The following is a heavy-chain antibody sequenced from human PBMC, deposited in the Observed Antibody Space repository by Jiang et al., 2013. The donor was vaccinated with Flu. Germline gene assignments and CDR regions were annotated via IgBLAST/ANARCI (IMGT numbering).Heavy chain of an antibody. J-gene: IGHJ5*02. V-gene: IGHV1-3*01. D-gene: IGHD3-3*01. CDR2: INAGNGNT. CDR3: ARSRRVTIFGVVISWFDP. Sequence: CGAEVKKPGASVKVSCKASGYTFTSYAMHWVRQAPGQRLEWMGWINAGNGNTKYSQKFQGRVTITRDTSASTAYMELSSLRSEDTAVYYCARSRRVTIFGVVISWFDPWGQGTLVTVSS. CDR1: GYTFTSYA.